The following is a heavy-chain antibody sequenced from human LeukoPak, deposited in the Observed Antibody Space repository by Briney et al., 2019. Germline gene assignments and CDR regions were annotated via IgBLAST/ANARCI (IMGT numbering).Heavy chain of an antibody. D-gene: IGHD5-18*01. CDR3: TTTAMVTFDAFDI. Sequence: PGGSLRLSCAASGSTFSNAWMSWVRQAPGKGLEWVGRIKSKTDGGTTDYAAPVKGRFTISRDDSKNTLYLQMNSLKTEDTAVYYCTTTAMVTFDAFDIWGQGTMVTVSS. V-gene: IGHV3-15*01. CDR1: GSTFSNAW. J-gene: IGHJ3*02. CDR2: IKSKTDGGTT.